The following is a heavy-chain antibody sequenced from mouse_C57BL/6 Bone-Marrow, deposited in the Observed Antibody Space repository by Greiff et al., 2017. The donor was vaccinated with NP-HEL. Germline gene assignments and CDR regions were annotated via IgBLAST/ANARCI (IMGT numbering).Heavy chain of an antibody. Sequence: EVKLMESGGDLVKPGGSLKLSCAASGFTFSSYGMSLVRQTPDKRLEWVATISSGGSYNYYPDSVKGRFTISRDNAKNTLYLQMSSLKSEDTAMYYCARMLRGFAYWGQGTLVTVSA. CDR3: ARMLRGFAY. CDR1: GFTFSSYG. J-gene: IGHJ3*01. D-gene: IGHD1-1*01. CDR2: ISSGGSYN. V-gene: IGHV5-6*01.